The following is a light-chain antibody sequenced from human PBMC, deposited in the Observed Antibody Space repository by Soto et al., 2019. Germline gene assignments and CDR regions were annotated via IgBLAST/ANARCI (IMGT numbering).Light chain of an antibody. CDR2: GAS. CDR3: HHYGSSMWS. CDR1: QSVTSRF. Sequence: EIVVTQSAGTLSLSPCERATLSCRASQSVTSRFFAWYQHKPGQAPRLLMYGASSRATGIPDRFSGSVSGKDFNLNISRVEPEDSAVYYCHHYGSSMWSFGQGTKVDIK. J-gene: IGKJ1*01. V-gene: IGKV3-20*01.